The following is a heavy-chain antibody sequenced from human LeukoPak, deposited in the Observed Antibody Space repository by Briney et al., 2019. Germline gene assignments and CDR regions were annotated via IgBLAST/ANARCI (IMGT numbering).Heavy chain of an antibody. D-gene: IGHD6-6*01. CDR2: INPSGGST. V-gene: IGHV1-46*01. Sequence: GASVKVSCKASGYPFSTHYMYWVRQAPGQGLERMGIINPSGGSTSYAQKFQGRVTMTRDMSTSTVYMELSSLRSEDTAVYYCARNAGSSSYLPDDYWGQGTLVTVSS. CDR1: GYPFSTHY. CDR3: ARNAGSSSYLPDDY. J-gene: IGHJ4*02.